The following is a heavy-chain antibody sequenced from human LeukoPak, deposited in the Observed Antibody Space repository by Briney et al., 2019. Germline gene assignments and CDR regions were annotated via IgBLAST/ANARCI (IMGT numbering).Heavy chain of an antibody. J-gene: IGHJ4*02. Sequence: GGSLRLSCAASGFTFTSSAMSWVRQAPGKGLEWVSAISGNGGSTYYADSVQGRCRITRDNSKHTLYLQMNSLRAEDTAVYYCAKDDVVVPAVIEHWPQGTLVSVSS. D-gene: IGHD2-15*01. CDR1: GFTFTSSA. CDR2: ISGNGGST. CDR3: AKDDVVVPAVIEH. V-gene: IGHV3-23*01.